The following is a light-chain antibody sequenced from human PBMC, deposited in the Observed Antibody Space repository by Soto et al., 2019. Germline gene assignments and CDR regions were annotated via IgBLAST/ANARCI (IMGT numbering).Light chain of an antibody. CDR2: AAS. J-gene: IGKJ5*01. Sequence: DIQMTQSPSSVSASVGDRVTITCRASQSISSYLNWYQQKPGKAPKLLIYAASSLQSGVPSRFSGSGSGTDFTLTISSLQPEDSATYYCQQSYSTLITFGQGTRLEIK. V-gene: IGKV1-39*01. CDR3: QQSYSTLIT. CDR1: QSISSY.